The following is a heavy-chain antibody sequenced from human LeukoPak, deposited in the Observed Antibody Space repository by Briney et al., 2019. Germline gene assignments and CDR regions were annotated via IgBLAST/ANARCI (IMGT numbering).Heavy chain of an antibody. Sequence: GGSLRLSCAASGFTFSSYSMNWVRQTPGKGLEWVANIKEDGTEKNLVDSVKGRFTISRDNTKNLLFLEMNNLRGDDTAIYYCVRESRPGGAMGLYHNLDYWGQGTLVAVSS. J-gene: IGHJ4*02. V-gene: IGHV3-7*01. D-gene: IGHD1-1*01. CDR3: VRESRPGGAMGLYHNLDY. CDR2: IKEDGTEK. CDR1: GFTFSSYS.